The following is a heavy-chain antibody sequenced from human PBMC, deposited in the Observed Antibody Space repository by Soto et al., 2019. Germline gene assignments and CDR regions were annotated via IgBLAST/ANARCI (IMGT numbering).Heavy chain of an antibody. D-gene: IGHD5-18*01. CDR3: ASMADTAMVAPYYYYGMDV. V-gene: IGHV1-69*13. J-gene: IGHJ6*02. Sequence: SVKVSCKASGGTFSSYAISWVRQAPGQGLEWMGGIIPIFGTANYAQKFQGRVTITADESTSTAYMELSSLRSEDTAVYYCASMADTAMVAPYYYYGMDVWGQGTTVTVSS. CDR2: IIPIFGTA. CDR1: GGTFSSYA.